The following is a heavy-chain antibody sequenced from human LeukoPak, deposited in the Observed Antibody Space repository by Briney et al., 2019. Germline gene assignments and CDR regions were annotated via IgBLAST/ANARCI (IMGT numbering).Heavy chain of an antibody. CDR1: GFTFSDYY. Sequence: GGSLRLSCAASGFTFSDYYMSWIRQAPGKGLEWVSYISSSSSTIYYADSVKGRFTISRDNAKNSLYLQMNSLRAEDTAVYYCASPFYDFWSAPLAFDIWGQGTMVTVSS. J-gene: IGHJ3*02. CDR2: ISSSSSTI. CDR3: ASPFYDFWSAPLAFDI. V-gene: IGHV3-11*04. D-gene: IGHD3-3*01.